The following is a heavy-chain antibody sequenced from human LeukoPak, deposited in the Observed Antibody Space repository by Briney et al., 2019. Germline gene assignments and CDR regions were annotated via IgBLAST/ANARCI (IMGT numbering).Heavy chain of an antibody. CDR3: ARDPHAKYYFDY. V-gene: IGHV3-30*03. CDR2: ISYDGSNK. Sequence: GGSLRLSCAASGFTFSSYGVHWVRQAPGKGLEWVAVISYDGSNKYYADSVKGRFTISRDNSKNTLYLQMNSLRAEDTAVYYCARDPHAKYYFDYWGQGTLVTVSS. J-gene: IGHJ4*02. CDR1: GFTFSSYG.